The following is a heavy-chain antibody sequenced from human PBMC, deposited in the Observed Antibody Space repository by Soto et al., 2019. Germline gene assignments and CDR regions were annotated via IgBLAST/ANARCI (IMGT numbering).Heavy chain of an antibody. Sequence: QVQLVESGGGVVQPGRSLRLSCAASGFTFSSYGMHWVRQAPGKGLEWVAVIWYDGSNKYYADSVKGGFTISRDKSKNPLYLQMNSLRAEETAVYYCARGIAARISYFDDWGQGTLVTVSS. D-gene: IGHD6-6*01. V-gene: IGHV3-33*01. CDR1: GFTFSSYG. CDR2: IWYDGSNK. CDR3: ARGIAARISYFDD. J-gene: IGHJ4*02.